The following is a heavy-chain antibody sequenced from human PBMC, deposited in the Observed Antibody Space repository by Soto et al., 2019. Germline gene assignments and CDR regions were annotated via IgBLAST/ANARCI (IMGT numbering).Heavy chain of an antibody. J-gene: IGHJ4*02. CDR1: GYTFTSYG. V-gene: IGHV1-18*01. CDR2: ISAYNGNT. Sequence: ASVKVSCKASGYTFTSYGISWVRQAPGQGLEWMGWISAYNGNTNYAQKLQGRVTMTTDTSTSTAYMELRSLRSDDTAVYYCARGDDFWSGWTRLDYWGQGTLVTVSS. CDR3: ARGDDFWSGWTRLDY. D-gene: IGHD3-3*01.